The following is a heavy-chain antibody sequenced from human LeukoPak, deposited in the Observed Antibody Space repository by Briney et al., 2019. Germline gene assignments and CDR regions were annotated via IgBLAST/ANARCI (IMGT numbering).Heavy chain of an antibody. J-gene: IGHJ3*02. V-gene: IGHV4-4*07. D-gene: IGHD2-15*01. CDR2: IYTSGST. Sequence: PSETLSLTCTVSGGYISRYYWSWIRQPAGKGLDWIGRIYTSGSTNLNPSLKSRVTMSVDTSKNQFSLKLSSVTAADTAVYYCARGKYCSGGSCYGGDALDIWGQGTMVTVSS. CDR3: ARGKYCSGGSCYGGDALDI. CDR1: GGYISRYY.